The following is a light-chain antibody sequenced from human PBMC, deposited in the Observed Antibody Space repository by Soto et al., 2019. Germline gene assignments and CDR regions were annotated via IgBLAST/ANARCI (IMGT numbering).Light chain of an antibody. V-gene: IGKV3-15*01. CDR2: GAS. J-gene: IGKJ1*01. CDR3: QQYSSWPRT. CDR1: QSVDIN. Sequence: IVRTQSPATLSVSPGEIVTLSCRASQSVDINLAWQQQKPGQAPRLLIYGASTRATDMPGRFSGRGAGAEFTLTISRLKSEDFAVDYCQQYSSWPRTFGQGTKVDIK.